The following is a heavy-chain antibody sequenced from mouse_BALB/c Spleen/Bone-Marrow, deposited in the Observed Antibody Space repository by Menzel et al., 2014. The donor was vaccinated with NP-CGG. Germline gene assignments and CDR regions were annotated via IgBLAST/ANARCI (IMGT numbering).Heavy chain of an antibody. J-gene: IGHJ3*01. CDR3: ERRSYYGRFAY. Sequence: EVQLQESRGGLVQPGGSLKLSCAASGFDFSRYWMSWVRQAPGKGLEWIGEINPDSSTINYTPSLKDKFIISRDNAKNTLYPQMSKVRSEDTAPYYCERRSYYGRFAYWGQGTLVTVSA. CDR1: GFDFSRYW. CDR2: INPDSSTI. D-gene: IGHD1-1*01. V-gene: IGHV4-1*02.